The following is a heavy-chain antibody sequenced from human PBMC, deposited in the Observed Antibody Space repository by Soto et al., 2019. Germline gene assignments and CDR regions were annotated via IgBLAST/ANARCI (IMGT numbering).Heavy chain of an antibody. CDR2: IYYSGST. V-gene: IGHV4-59*01. Sequence: SETLSLTCTVSGGSISSYYWSWIRQPPGKGLEWIGYIYYSGSTNYNPSLQSRVTISVDTSKNQFSLKLSSVTAADTAVYYCARDAGYYDSSGLFDYWGQGTMVTVSS. J-gene: IGHJ4*02. CDR3: ARDAGYYDSSGLFDY. D-gene: IGHD3-22*01. CDR1: GGSISSYY.